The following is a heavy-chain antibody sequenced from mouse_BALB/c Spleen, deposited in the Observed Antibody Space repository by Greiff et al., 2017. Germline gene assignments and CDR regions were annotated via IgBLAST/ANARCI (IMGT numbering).Heavy chain of an antibody. D-gene: IGHD1-1*01. CDR1: GFTFSSYA. Sequence: EVQVVESGGGLVKPGGSLKLSCAASGFTFSSYAMSWVRQTPEKRLEWVASISSGGSTYYPDSVKGRFTISRDNARNILYLQMSSLRSEDTAMYYCARCYGSSYSWYFDVWGAGTTVTVSS. V-gene: IGHV5-6-5*01. J-gene: IGHJ1*01. CDR2: ISSGGST. CDR3: ARCYGSSYSWYFDV.